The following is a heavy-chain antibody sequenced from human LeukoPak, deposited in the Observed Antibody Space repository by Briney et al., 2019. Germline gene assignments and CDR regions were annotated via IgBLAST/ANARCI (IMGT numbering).Heavy chain of an antibody. D-gene: IGHD6-13*01. CDR1: GFTFSNAW. CDR2: IKSKTDGGTT. V-gene: IGHV3-15*01. J-gene: IGHJ4*02. Sequence: PGGSLRLSCAASGFTFSNAWMSWVGQAPGKGLEWVGRIKSKTDGGTTDYAAPVKGRFTISRDDSKNTLYLQMNSLKTEDTAVYYCTTEVPEFAAAGGFDYWGQGTLVTVSS. CDR3: TTEVPEFAAAGGFDY.